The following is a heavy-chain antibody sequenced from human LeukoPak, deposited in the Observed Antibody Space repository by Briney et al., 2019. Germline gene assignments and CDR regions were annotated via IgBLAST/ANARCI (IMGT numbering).Heavy chain of an antibody. CDR1: GFTFSSYG. D-gene: IGHD6-13*01. V-gene: IGHV3-30*02. CDR3: ARDPGSRAASVDY. Sequence: SGGSLRLSCAASGFTFSSYGMHWVRQAPGKGLEWVAFIRYDGSNKCYADSVKGRFTISRDNSKNTLFLQMNSLRVEDTAVYYCARDPGSRAASVDYWGQGTLAIVSS. CDR2: IRYDGSNK. J-gene: IGHJ4*02.